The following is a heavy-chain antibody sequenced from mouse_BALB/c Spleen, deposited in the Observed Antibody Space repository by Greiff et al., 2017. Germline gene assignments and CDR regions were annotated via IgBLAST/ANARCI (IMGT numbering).Heavy chain of an antibody. CDR1: GYTFTSYW. CDR2: INPSTGYT. CDR3: ARAYYGNYYFDY. J-gene: IGHJ2*01. V-gene: IGHV1-4*01. D-gene: IGHD2-10*01. Sequence: QVQLQQSGPELVRPGASVKMSCKASGYTFTSYWMHWVKQRPGQGLEWIGYINPSTGYTEYNQKFKDKATLTADKSSSTAYMQLSSLTSEDSAVYYCARAYYGNYYFDYWGQGTTLTVSS.